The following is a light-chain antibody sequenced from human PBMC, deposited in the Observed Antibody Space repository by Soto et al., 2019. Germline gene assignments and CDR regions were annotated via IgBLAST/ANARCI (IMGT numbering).Light chain of an antibody. Sequence: EIVLTQSPATLSLSPGERATLSCRASQSVSSYLAWYQQKPGQAPRLLIYDASNRATGIPARFSGSGSGTDFTLTISSLEPEDFAVYYCQQRGNWPPSFGQGTRLEIK. V-gene: IGKV3-11*01. CDR2: DAS. CDR1: QSVSSY. J-gene: IGKJ5*01. CDR3: QQRGNWPPS.